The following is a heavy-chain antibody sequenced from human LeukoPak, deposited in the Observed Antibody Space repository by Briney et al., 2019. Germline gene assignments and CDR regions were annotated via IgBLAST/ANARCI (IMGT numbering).Heavy chain of an antibody. J-gene: IGHJ5*02. CDR3: ARAPLGYCSGGSCYGWFDP. CDR1: GGSISSSNW. Sequence: PSETLSLTCAVSGGSISSSNWWSWVRQPPGKGLEWIGEIYHSGSTNYNPSLKSRVTISVDKSKNQFSLKLSSVTAADTAVYYCARAPLGYCSGGSCYGWFDPWGQGILVTVSS. CDR2: IYHSGST. D-gene: IGHD2-15*01. V-gene: IGHV4-4*02.